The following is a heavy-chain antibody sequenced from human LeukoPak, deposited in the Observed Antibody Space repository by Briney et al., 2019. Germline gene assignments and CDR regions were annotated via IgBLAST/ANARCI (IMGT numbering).Heavy chain of an antibody. Sequence: ASVKVSCKASGYTFTSYYMHWVRQAPGQGLEWMGIINPSGGSTSYAQKFQGRVTMTTDTSTSTVYMELSSLRSEDTAVYYCARDLGMATVDYWGQGTLVTVSS. D-gene: IGHD5-24*01. J-gene: IGHJ4*02. CDR1: GYTFTSYY. V-gene: IGHV1-46*01. CDR2: INPSGGST. CDR3: ARDLGMATVDY.